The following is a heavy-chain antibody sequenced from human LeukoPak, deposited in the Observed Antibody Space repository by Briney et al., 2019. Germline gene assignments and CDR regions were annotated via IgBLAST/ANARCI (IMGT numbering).Heavy chain of an antibody. Sequence: ASVKVSCKASGYTFTSYAMHWVRQAPGQGLEWMGIINPSGGSTSYAQKFQGRVTMTRDTSTSTVYMELSSLRSEDTAVYYCARDHEYYYGSGSYYPGGCDYWGQGTLVTVSS. J-gene: IGHJ4*02. D-gene: IGHD3-10*01. V-gene: IGHV1-46*01. CDR1: GYTFTSYA. CDR2: INPSGGST. CDR3: ARDHEYYYGSGSYYPGGCDY.